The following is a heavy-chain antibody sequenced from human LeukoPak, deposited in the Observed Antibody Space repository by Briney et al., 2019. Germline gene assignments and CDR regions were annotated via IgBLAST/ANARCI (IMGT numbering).Heavy chain of an antibody. D-gene: IGHD5-18*01. Sequence: GGSLRLSCSAPGFTFSSYAMYWVRQAPGKGLEYVSAISSNGGSTYYADSVKGRFTISRHNSKSTLYLQMSSLRAEDTAVYYCVKDFGYSLDYWGQGTLVTVSS. CDR2: ISSNGGST. CDR3: VKDFGYSLDY. J-gene: IGHJ4*02. CDR1: GFTFSSYA. V-gene: IGHV3-64D*06.